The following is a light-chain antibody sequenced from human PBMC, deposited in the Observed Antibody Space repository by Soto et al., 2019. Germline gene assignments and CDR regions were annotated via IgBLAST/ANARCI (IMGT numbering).Light chain of an antibody. V-gene: IGLV4-69*01. CDR2: LNSDGSH. CDR1: GGHSSYA. J-gene: IGLJ2*01. CDR3: QTWGTGIRV. Sequence: LVLTQSPSASASLGASVKLTCTLSGGHSSYAIAWHQQQPEKGPRYLMKLNSDGSHSKGDGIPDRFSGSSSGAERYLTISSLQSEDEADYYCQTWGTGIRVFGGGTKLTVL.